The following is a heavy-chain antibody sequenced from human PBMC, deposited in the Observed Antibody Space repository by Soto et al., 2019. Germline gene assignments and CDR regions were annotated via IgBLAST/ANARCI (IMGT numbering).Heavy chain of an antibody. D-gene: IGHD3-22*01. Sequence: SQTLSLTCAVYGGSFSVYYWSWIRQPPWKGLEWIGEINHSGSTNYNPSLKNQVTITENTSNNQNSQKLNPVTPADTAVYYCARHPTYYYDFPAFDSWGQGTMVT. J-gene: IGHJ3*02. V-gene: IGHV4-34*01. CDR1: GGSFSVYY. CDR2: INHSGST. CDR3: ARHPTYYYDFPAFDS.